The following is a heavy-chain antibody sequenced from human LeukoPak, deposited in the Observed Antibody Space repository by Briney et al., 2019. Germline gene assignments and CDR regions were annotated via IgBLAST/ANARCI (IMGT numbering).Heavy chain of an antibody. Sequence: GGSLRLSCAASGFTFSIYAMNWVRQAPGKGLEWVSAISGSGDSTYYADSVKGRFTISRDNSKNTLYLQMNSLRAEDTAVYYCAEGVSSMNPYNWFDPWGQGTLVTVSS. J-gene: IGHJ5*02. CDR3: AEGVSSMNPYNWFDP. V-gene: IGHV3-23*01. CDR1: GFTFSIYA. CDR2: ISGSGDST. D-gene: IGHD6-6*01.